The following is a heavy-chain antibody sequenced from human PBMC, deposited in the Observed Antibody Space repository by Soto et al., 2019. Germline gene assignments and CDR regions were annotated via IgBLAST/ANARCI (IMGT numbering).Heavy chain of an antibody. J-gene: IGHJ4*02. CDR2: IKEDGTEK. D-gene: IGHD2-2*03. Sequence: EVHLVESGGGLVRPGGSLRLSCAASGFAFTRYWMSWVRQAPGKGLEWVANIKEDGTEKYYVDSVKGRFTISRDNAKNSLYLQMISLRAEDTAVYYCGSWIRTSEVAPGYWGQGTLVTLSS. V-gene: IGHV3-7*01. CDR1: GFAFTRYW. CDR3: GSWIRTSEVAPGY.